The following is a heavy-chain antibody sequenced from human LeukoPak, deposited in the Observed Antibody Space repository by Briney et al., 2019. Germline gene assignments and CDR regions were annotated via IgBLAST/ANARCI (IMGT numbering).Heavy chain of an antibody. V-gene: IGHV4-34*01. J-gene: IGHJ4*02. CDR2: INHSGST. CDR3: ASLPWIQLWSPTFVG. D-gene: IGHD5-18*01. Sequence: SETLSLTCAVYGGSFSGYYWSWIRQPPGKGLEWIGEINHSGSTNYNPSLKSRVTISVDTSKNQFSLKLSSVTAADTAVYYCASLPWIQLWSPTFVGWGQGTLVTVSS. CDR1: GGSFSGYY.